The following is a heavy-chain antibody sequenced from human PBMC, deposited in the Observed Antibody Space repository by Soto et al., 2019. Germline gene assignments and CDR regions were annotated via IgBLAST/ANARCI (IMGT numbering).Heavy chain of an antibody. CDR2: INHSGST. J-gene: IGHJ4*02. V-gene: IGHV4-34*01. D-gene: IGHD6-19*01. Sequence: SETLSLTCAVYGGSFSGYYWSWIRQPPGKGLEWIGEINHSGSTNYNPSLKSRVTISVDTSKNQFSLKLSSVTAADTAVYYCARHPIIAEWLVKADYFDYWGQGTXVTVSS. CDR1: GGSFSGYY. CDR3: ARHPIIAEWLVKADYFDY.